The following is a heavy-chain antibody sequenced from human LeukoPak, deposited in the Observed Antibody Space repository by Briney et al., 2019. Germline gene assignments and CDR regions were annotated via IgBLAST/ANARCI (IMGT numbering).Heavy chain of an antibody. Sequence: GRSLRLSCAASVFTFSSYAMHWVRQAPGKGLEWVAVISYDGSNKYYADSVKGRFTISRDNSKNTLYLQMNSLRAEDTAVYYCARDRRSYYDFWSGYYNDWGQGTLVTVSS. V-gene: IGHV3-30-3*01. CDR2: ISYDGSNK. J-gene: IGHJ4*02. CDR3: ARDRRSYYDFWSGYYND. CDR1: VFTFSSYA. D-gene: IGHD3-3*01.